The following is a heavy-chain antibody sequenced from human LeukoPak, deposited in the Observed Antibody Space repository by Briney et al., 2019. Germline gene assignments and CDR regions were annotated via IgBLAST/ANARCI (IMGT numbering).Heavy chain of an antibody. V-gene: IGHV3-21*01. Sequence: GGSLRLSCTASGFTFSGYSMNWIRQAPGKGLEWVSSFGTRSTSIYHAGSVKGRFAISRDNAKNSLYLQMNSLRAEDTALYYCAKEQTPYSSSSDDYWGQGTLVTVSS. CDR1: GFTFSGYS. CDR2: FGTRSTSI. CDR3: AKEQTPYSSSSDDY. J-gene: IGHJ4*02. D-gene: IGHD6-6*01.